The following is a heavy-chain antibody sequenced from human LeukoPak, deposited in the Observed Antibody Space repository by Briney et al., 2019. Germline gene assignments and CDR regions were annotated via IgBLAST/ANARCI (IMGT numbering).Heavy chain of an antibody. D-gene: IGHD4-17*01. CDR3: ARSPSRYYFDY. Sequence: ASVKVSCKASGGTFSSYAISWVRQAPGQGLEWTGGIIPIFGTANYAQKFQGRVTITADESTSTAYTELSSLRSEDTAVYYCARSPSRYYFDYWGQGTLVTVSS. V-gene: IGHV1-69*13. CDR2: IIPIFGTA. J-gene: IGHJ4*02. CDR1: GGTFSSYA.